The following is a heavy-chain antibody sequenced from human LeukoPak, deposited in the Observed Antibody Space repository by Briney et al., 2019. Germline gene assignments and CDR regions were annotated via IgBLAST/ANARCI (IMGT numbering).Heavy chain of an antibody. Sequence: SQTLSLTCVIAGDIVSSNTAAWNWIRQSPLRGLEWLGRTFYRAKWYNDYAGSVKSRITISPDTSKNHFSLHLDPVTPEDTAMYYCARDGWPAFDYWGQGSLVTVSS. J-gene: IGHJ4*02. CDR3: ARDGWPAFDY. D-gene: IGHD2-15*01. CDR1: GDIVSSNTAA. CDR2: TFYRAKWYN. V-gene: IGHV6-1*01.